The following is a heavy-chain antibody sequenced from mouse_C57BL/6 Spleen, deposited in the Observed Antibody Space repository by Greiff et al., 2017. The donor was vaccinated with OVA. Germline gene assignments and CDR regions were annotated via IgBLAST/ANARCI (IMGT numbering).Heavy chain of an antibody. CDR1: GFNIKDDY. CDR2: IDPENGDT. CDR3: TTGLTGPYYFDY. D-gene: IGHD4-1*01. Sequence: VTLKESGAELVRPGASVKLSCTASGFNIKDDYMHWVKQRPEQGLEWIGWIDPENGDTEYASKFQGKATITADTSSNTAYLQLSSLTSEDTAVYYCTTGLTGPYYFDYWGQGTTLTVSS. V-gene: IGHV14-4*01. J-gene: IGHJ2*01.